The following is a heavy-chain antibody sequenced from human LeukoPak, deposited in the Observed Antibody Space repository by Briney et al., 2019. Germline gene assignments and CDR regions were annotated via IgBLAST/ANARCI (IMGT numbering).Heavy chain of an antibody. Sequence: ASVKVSCKASGYTFTSYGISWVRQAPGQGLEWMGWISAYNGNTNYAQKLQGRVTMTTDTSTSTAYMELRSLRSDDTAVYYCARAARGYYDSSGYYGYWGQGTLVTVPS. CDR2: ISAYNGNT. CDR1: GYTFTSYG. J-gene: IGHJ4*02. CDR3: ARAARGYYDSSGYYGY. V-gene: IGHV1-18*01. D-gene: IGHD3-22*01.